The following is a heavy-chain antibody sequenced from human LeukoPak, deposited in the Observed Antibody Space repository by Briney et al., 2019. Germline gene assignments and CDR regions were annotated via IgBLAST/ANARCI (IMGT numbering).Heavy chain of an antibody. CDR1: GFSFSAYP. Sequence: GGSLRLSCAASGFSFSAYPMGWVRQAPGKGLQWLSGISASGDVTFHTDRVKGRFAISRDNSKNTLYLQMTGLRAGDTAEYYCAKSLFTSATGTGRAFHIWGQGTMVTVSS. J-gene: IGHJ3*02. V-gene: IGHV3-23*01. CDR3: AKSLFTSATGTGRAFHI. CDR2: ISASGDVT. D-gene: IGHD1-1*01.